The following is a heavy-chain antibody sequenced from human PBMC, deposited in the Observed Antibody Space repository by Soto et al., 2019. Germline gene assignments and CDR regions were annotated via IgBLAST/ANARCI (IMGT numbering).Heavy chain of an antibody. J-gene: IGHJ6*02. CDR2: ISGSGGST. D-gene: IGHD3-9*01. CDR1: GFTFSSYS. V-gene: IGHV3-23*01. Sequence: PRGSLRLSCAASGFTFSSYSMSWVRQAPGKGLEWVSAISGSGGSTYYADSVKGRFTISRDDSKNTLYLQMNSLRAEDTAVYYCAKGIDVGDILTYGMDVWGQGTRVTVSS. CDR3: AKGIDVGDILTYGMDV.